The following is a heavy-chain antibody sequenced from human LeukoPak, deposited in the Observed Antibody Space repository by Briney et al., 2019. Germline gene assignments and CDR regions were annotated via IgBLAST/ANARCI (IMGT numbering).Heavy chain of an antibody. Sequence: GGSLRLSCAASGFSFSNYWMGWVRQAPGKGLEWVANINQDGSVKYYVDSVKGRFTISRDNAENSLYLQMNSLRAEDAALYFCARAGTYETTWYHWGQGTLVTVSS. CDR3: ARAGTYETTWYH. V-gene: IGHV3-7*01. D-gene: IGHD1-7*01. CDR1: GFSFSNYW. J-gene: IGHJ5*02. CDR2: INQDGSVK.